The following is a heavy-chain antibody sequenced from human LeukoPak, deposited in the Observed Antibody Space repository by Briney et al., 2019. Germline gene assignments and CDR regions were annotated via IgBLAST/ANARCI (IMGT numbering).Heavy chain of an antibody. Sequence: ASVKVSCKASGYTFTGYYMHWVRQAPGQGLEWMGRINPNSGGTNYAQKFQGRVTMTRDTSISTAYMELSRLRSDDTAVYYCAGEYSYGLHFDYWGQGTLVTVSS. CDR1: GYTFTGYY. J-gene: IGHJ4*02. CDR3: AGEYSYGLHFDY. CDR2: INPNSGGT. V-gene: IGHV1-2*06. D-gene: IGHD5-18*01.